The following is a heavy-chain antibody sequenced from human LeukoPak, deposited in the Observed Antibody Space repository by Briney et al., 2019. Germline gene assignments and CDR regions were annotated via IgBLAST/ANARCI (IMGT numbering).Heavy chain of an antibody. Sequence: SETLSLTCAVYGGSFSGYYWSWIRQPPGKGLERIGEINHSGSTNYNPSLKSRVTISVDTSKNQFSLKLSSVTAADTAVYYCARTRYCSSTSCHRKPYYYGMDVWGQGTTVTVSS. CDR1: GGSFSGYY. J-gene: IGHJ6*02. V-gene: IGHV4-34*01. D-gene: IGHD2-2*01. CDR3: ARTRYCSSTSCHRKPYYYGMDV. CDR2: INHSGST.